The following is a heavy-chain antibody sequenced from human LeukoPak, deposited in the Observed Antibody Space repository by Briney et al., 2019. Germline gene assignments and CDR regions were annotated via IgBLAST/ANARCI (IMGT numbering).Heavy chain of an antibody. Sequence: GGSLRLSRAASGFTFSSYAVSWVRQAPGKGLEWVSTISGSGASTYYADSVKGRFTISRDNSKNTLYLQMNSLRAEDTAIYYCAKDAPSLVVAARYFDYWGQGTLVTVSS. V-gene: IGHV3-23*01. J-gene: IGHJ4*02. CDR3: AKDAPSLVVAARYFDY. CDR1: GFTFSSYA. CDR2: ISGSGAST. D-gene: IGHD2-15*01.